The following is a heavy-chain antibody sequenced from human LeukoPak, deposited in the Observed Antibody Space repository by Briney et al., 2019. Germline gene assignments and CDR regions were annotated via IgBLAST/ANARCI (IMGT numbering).Heavy chain of an antibody. CDR1: GGTFSSYA. V-gene: IGHV1-69*05. CDR3: ARVPYAQCGNYYFDY. J-gene: IGHJ4*02. D-gene: IGHD1-14*01. CDR2: IIPIFGTA. Sequence: SVKVSCKASGGTFSSYAISWVRQAPGQALEWMGGIIPIFGTANYAQKFQGRVTITTDESTSTAYMELSSLRSEDTAVYYCARVPYAQCGNYYFDYWGQGTLVTVSS.